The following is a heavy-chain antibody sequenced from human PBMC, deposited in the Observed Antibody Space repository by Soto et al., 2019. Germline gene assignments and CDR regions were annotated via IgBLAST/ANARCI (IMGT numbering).Heavy chain of an antibody. V-gene: IGHV4-61*01. CDR3: ARGASSSWYPVCDY. CDR1: GGSVSSGSYY. CDR2: IYYSGST. D-gene: IGHD6-13*01. Sequence: QVQLQESGPGLVKPSETLSLTCTVSGGSVSSGSYYWSWIRQPPGKGLEWIGYIYYSGSTNYNPYVKSRVTISVDTSKNQFSLKLSSVTAADTAVYYCARGASSSWYPVCDYWGQGTLVTVSS. J-gene: IGHJ4*02.